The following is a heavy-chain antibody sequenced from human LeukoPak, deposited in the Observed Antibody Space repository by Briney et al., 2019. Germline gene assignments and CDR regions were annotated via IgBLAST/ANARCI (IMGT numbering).Heavy chain of an antibody. CDR3: ARAYCGGDCFGDYYYYYMDV. CDR2: ISSSSSYI. CDR1: GFTFSSCS. Sequence: GGSLRLSCAASGFTFSSCSMNWVRQAPGKGLEWVSSISSSSSYIYYADSVKGRFTISRDNAKNSLYLQMNSLRAEDTAVYYCARAYCGGDCFGDYYYYYMDVWGKGTTVTVSS. V-gene: IGHV3-21*01. D-gene: IGHD2-21*02. J-gene: IGHJ6*03.